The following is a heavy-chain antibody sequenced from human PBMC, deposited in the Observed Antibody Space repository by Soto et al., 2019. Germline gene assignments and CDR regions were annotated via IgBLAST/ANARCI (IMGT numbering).Heavy chain of an antibody. CDR2: IIPIFGTA. D-gene: IGHD3-16*02. Sequence: QVQLVQSGAEMKKPGSSVKVSCKASGGTFSSYAISWVRQAPGQGLEWMGGIIPIFGTANYAQKFQGRVTITADKSTSTAYMELSSLRSEDTAVYYCARAHDFYVWGSYRFFPPDYWGQGTLVTVSS. V-gene: IGHV1-69*06. CDR1: GGTFSSYA. CDR3: ARAHDFYVWGSYRFFPPDY. J-gene: IGHJ4*02.